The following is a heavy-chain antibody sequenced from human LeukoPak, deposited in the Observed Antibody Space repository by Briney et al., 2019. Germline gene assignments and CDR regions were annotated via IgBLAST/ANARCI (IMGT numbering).Heavy chain of an antibody. Sequence: PGGSLRLSCAASGFTFTTYWMHWVRQAPGKGLVWVSHINSDGSITSYADSVKGRFTISRDNAKNTLYLQMNSLRAEDTAVYYCARERNYGSSDTDYWGQGTLVTVSS. V-gene: IGHV3-74*01. CDR1: GFTFTTYW. D-gene: IGHD3-22*01. J-gene: IGHJ4*02. CDR2: INSDGSIT. CDR3: ARERNYGSSDTDY.